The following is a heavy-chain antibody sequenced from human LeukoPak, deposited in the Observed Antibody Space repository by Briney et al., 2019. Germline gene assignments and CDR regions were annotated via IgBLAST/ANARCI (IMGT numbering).Heavy chain of an antibody. Sequence: GGSLRLSCAASGFTFSSYGMHWVRQAPGKGLEWVAVISYDGSNKYYADPVKGRFTISRDNSKNTLYLQMNSLRAEDTAVYYCAKVVSRPVLFDAFDIWGQGTMVTVSS. V-gene: IGHV3-30*18. D-gene: IGHD3-3*02. J-gene: IGHJ3*02. CDR3: AKVVSRPVLFDAFDI. CDR2: ISYDGSNK. CDR1: GFTFSSYG.